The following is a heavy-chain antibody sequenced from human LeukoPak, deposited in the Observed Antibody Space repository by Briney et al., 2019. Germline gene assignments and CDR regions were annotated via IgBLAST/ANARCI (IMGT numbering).Heavy chain of an antibody. J-gene: IGHJ6*03. CDR2: LNHSGST. CDR3: ARGTLEPGIAAAGRSRPSYYMDV. Sequence: SETLSLTCAVYGGSFSGYYWGWFRQPPGKGLEWIGQLNHSGSTNYNPSLNRRVTISVDTSKSHFSLKLGSVTAADTAVYYCARGTLEPGIAAAGRSRPSYYMDVWGKGTTVTVSS. D-gene: IGHD6-13*01. V-gene: IGHV4-34*01. CDR1: GGSFSGYY.